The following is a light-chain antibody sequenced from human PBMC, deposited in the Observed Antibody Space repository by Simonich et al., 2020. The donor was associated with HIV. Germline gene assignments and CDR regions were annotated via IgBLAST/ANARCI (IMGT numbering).Light chain of an antibody. Sequence: EIVLTQSPATLSLSPGERATLSCRASQSVSSYLAWYQQKPGQAPRLLIYGASSRATGIPDRFSGSGSGTDFTLTISRLETEDFAVYYCQQYAISPFSFGQGTKLEIK. CDR3: QQYAISPFS. V-gene: IGKV3-20*01. CDR1: QSVSSY. CDR2: GAS. J-gene: IGKJ2*01.